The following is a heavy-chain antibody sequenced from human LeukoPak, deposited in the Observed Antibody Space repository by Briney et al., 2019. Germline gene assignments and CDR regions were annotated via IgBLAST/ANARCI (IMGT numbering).Heavy chain of an antibody. J-gene: IGHJ4*02. Sequence: ASVKVSCKASGYTFTGYYMHWVRQAPGQGLEWMGWINPNSGGTNYAQKFQGRVTMTRDTSISTAYMELSRLRSDDTAVYYCARDFPYSIAPTFGYWGQETLVTFSS. CDR2: INPNSGGT. V-gene: IGHV1-2*02. D-gene: IGHD3-3*02. CDR1: GYTFTGYY. CDR3: ARDFPYSIAPTFGY.